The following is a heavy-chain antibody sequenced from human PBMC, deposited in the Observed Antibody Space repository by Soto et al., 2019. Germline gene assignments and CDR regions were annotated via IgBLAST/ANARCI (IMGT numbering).Heavy chain of an antibody. CDR1: GGTFSSSA. CDR2: IIPTFGTA. J-gene: IGHJ3*02. CDR3: ARSETAGHRGFDI. D-gene: IGHD6-19*01. Sequence: QVQLVQSGAEMREPGSSVKVSCKASGGTFSSSAINWLRQAPGQGPEWMGGIIPTFGTANYIEKFRGRVPITADTSTSTAYMEVSSLTSEDTAMYFCARSETAGHRGFDIWGQGTMVTVSS. V-gene: IGHV1-69*06.